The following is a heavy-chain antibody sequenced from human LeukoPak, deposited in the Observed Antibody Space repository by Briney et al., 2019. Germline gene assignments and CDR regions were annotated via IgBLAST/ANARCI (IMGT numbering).Heavy chain of an antibody. D-gene: IGHD3-3*01. J-gene: IGHJ3*02. CDR2: ISYDGSNK. Sequence: GGSLRLSCAASGFTFSSYGMHWVRQAPGKGLEWVAVISYDGSNKYYADSVKGRFTISRDNSKNTLFLQMNSLRSEDTAVYYCARVFHYDFWSGYADADDAFDIWGQGTMVTVSS. V-gene: IGHV3-30*03. CDR1: GFTFSSYG. CDR3: ARVFHYDFWSGYADADDAFDI.